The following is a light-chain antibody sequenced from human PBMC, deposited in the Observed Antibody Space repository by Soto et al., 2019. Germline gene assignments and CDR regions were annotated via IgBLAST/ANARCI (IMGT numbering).Light chain of an antibody. CDR1: QSVSSY. Sequence: EIVLTQSPATLSLSPGERATLSCRASQSVSSYLAWYQQKPGQAPRLLIYEASNRATGIPARFSGSGSGTDFTLTISSLEPEDFAVYYCQQRNNWPPRYTCGQGTKLEIK. V-gene: IGKV3-11*01. J-gene: IGKJ2*01. CDR3: QQRNNWPPRYT. CDR2: EAS.